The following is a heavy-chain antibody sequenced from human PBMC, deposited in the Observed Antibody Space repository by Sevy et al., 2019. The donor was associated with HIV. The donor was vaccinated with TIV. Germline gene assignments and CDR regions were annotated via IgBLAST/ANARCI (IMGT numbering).Heavy chain of an antibody. CDR3: AKDTASEDRRRWLNHYYYYGMDV. V-gene: IGHV3-23*01. Sequence: GGFLRLSCAASGFTFSSYAMSWVRQAPGKGLEWVSAISGSGGSTYYADSVKGRFTISRDNSKNTLYLQMNSLRAEDTAVYYCAKDTASEDRRRWLNHYYYYGMDVWGQGTTVTVSS. CDR2: ISGSGGST. CDR1: GFTFSSYA. J-gene: IGHJ6*02. D-gene: IGHD3-22*01.